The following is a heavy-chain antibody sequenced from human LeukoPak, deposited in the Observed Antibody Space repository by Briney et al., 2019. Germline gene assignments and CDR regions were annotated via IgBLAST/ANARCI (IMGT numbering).Heavy chain of an antibody. Sequence: SETLSLTCTVSDVSSSSGDYYWNWIRQPPGKGLEWIGYIFYSGSAYYNPSLKSRVTISLDTSKNQFSLMLSSVTAADTAVYYCARLLHDSRGYYYFDCWGPGTLVTVSS. CDR1: DVSSSSGDYY. V-gene: IGHV4-30-4*01. J-gene: IGHJ4*02. CDR2: IFYSGSA. CDR3: ARLLHDSRGYYYFDC. D-gene: IGHD3-22*01.